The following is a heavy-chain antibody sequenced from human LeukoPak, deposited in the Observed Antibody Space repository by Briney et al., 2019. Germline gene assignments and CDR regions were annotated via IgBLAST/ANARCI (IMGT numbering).Heavy chain of an antibody. CDR2: ICSSGSTK. V-gene: IGHV3-48*03. Sequence: AGGSLRLSCAPSVYTSRRSKTNGVPATPGGGVVWVSYICSSGSTKYSPDSVKGRFTISRDNAKNSLYLQMNSLRAEDTAVYYCARDGTSGWYRGWFDPWGQGTLVTVSS. D-gene: IGHD6-19*01. CDR1: VYTSRRSK. CDR3: ARDGTSGWYRGWFDP. J-gene: IGHJ5*02.